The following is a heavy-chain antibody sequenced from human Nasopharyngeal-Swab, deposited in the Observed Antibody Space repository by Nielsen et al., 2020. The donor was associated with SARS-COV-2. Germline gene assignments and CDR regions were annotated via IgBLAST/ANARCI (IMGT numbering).Heavy chain of an antibody. CDR3: ARGMGGVVVVAAMELDY. V-gene: IGHV1-2*06. J-gene: IGHJ4*02. CDR1: GYTFTAYY. Sequence: ASVKVSCKASGYTFTAYYMHWVRQAPAQGLEWMGRINPNSGGTNYAQKFQGRVTMTRDTSISTAYMELSRLRSDDTAVYYCARGMGGVVVVAAMELDYWGQGTLVTVSS. D-gene: IGHD2-15*01. CDR2: INPNSGGT.